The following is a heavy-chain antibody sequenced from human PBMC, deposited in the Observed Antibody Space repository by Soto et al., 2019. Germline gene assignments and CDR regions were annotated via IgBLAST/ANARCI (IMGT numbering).Heavy chain of an antibody. V-gene: IGHV4-59*11. J-gene: IGHJ6*02. Sequence: SETLSLTCTVSGGSIGSHYWSWVRQAPGKGLEWIGHIYYRGSTSYNPSLRSRSTISVDTSNNQFSLKLNSVTTADTAVYYCARDGREASGMDVWGQGTKVTVSS. CDR1: GGSIGSHY. CDR2: IYYRGST. CDR3: ARDGREASGMDV. D-gene: IGHD1-26*01.